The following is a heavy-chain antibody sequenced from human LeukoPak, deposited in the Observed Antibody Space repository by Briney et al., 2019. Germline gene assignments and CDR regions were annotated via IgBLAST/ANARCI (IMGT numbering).Heavy chain of an antibody. CDR3: ARAPYGDNNWFDP. CDR1: GFTFSSYW. Sequence: GGSLRLSCAASGFTFSSYWMNWVRQAPGKGLEWVSYISSSSSTIYYADSVKGRFTISRDDAKDSLYLQMNNLRAEDTAVYYCARAPYGDNNWFDPWGQGTLVIVSS. CDR2: ISSSSSTI. J-gene: IGHJ5*02. V-gene: IGHV3-48*04. D-gene: IGHD4-17*01.